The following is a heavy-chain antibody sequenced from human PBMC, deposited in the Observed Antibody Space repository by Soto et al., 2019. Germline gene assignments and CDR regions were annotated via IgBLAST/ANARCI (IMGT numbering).Heavy chain of an antibody. Sequence: PSETLSLTCAVSGVSLTSGGYYWNWIRQRPGKGLEWIGNIYYRGSTFYNPSLKSRIPISVDTCKNQFSLHWCSLTAADPAVYFCATLRGDYRLDSWGQGTLDTVSS. D-gene: IGHD4-17*01. CDR3: ATLRGDYRLDS. J-gene: IGHJ4*02. CDR2: IYYRGST. CDR1: GVSLTSGGYY. V-gene: IGHV4-31*11.